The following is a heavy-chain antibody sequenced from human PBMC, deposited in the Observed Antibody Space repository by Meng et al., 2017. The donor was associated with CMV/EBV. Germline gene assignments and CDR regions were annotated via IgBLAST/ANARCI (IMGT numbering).Heavy chain of an antibody. CDR3: ARNWRDGHTLDPFNI. Sequence: ASVKVSCKASGYSFSDYCMHWVRQAPGQGLEWMGWINPNSGGTNYAQKFQGRVTMTRDTSISTAYMELSRLSSDDTAVYYCARNWRDGHTLDPFNIWGQGTMVTVSS. J-gene: IGHJ3*02. CDR1: GYSFSDYC. D-gene: IGHD5-24*01. CDR2: INPNSGGT. V-gene: IGHV1-2*02.